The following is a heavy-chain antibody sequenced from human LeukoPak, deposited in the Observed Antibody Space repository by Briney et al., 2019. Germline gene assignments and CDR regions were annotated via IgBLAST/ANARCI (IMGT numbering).Heavy chain of an antibody. CDR1: GFTFSSYA. CDR2: ISGSGGST. V-gene: IGHV3-23*01. CDR3: AKGDSDILTGNPGYYFDY. Sequence: PGGSLRLSCAASGFTFSSYAMSWVRQAPGKGLEWVSAISGSGGSTYYADSVKGRFTISRDNSKNTLYLQMNSLRAEDTAVYYCAKGDSDILTGNPGYYFDYWGQGTLVTVSS. D-gene: IGHD3-9*01. J-gene: IGHJ4*02.